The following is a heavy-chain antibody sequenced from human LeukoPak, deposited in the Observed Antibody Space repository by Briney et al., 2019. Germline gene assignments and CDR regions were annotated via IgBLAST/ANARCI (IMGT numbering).Heavy chain of an antibody. V-gene: IGHV5-51*01. Sequence: GESLKFSCKGSGYSFTSYWIGWVRQMPGKGLEWMGIIYPGDSDTRYSPSFQGQVTISADKSISTAYLQWSSLKASDTAMYYCARLKLRFLEWLPLFDYWGQGTLVTVSS. CDR1: GYSFTSYW. D-gene: IGHD3-3*01. J-gene: IGHJ4*02. CDR2: IYPGDSDT. CDR3: ARLKLRFLEWLPLFDY.